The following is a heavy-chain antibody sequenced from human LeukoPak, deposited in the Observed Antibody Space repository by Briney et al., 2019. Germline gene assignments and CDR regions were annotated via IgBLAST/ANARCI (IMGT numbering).Heavy chain of an antibody. Sequence: ASVKDSCKASGYTFTSHYMHWVRQAPGQGLEWMGIINPSGGSTSYAQKFQGRVTMTRDTSTSTVYMELSSLRSEDTAVYYCARDRGSGWYEGVFDYWGQGTLVTVSS. J-gene: IGHJ4*02. D-gene: IGHD6-19*01. CDR1: GYTFTSHY. CDR3: ARDRGSGWYEGVFDY. CDR2: INPSGGST. V-gene: IGHV1-46*01.